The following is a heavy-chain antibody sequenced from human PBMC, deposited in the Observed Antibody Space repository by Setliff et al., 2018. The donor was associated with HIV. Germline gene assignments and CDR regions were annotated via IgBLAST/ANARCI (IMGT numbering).Heavy chain of an antibody. CDR3: ARYVSDWFYIDS. J-gene: IGHJ4*02. CDR2: IYSDGST. CDR1: GGSIRDYY. Sequence: KPSETLSLTCRVSGGSIRDYYWNWIRQPAGKGLEWIGRIYSDGSTNYNPSLKSRVTMSVDTSKNQFSLKLSSVTAADTAVYYCARYVSDWFYIDSWGQGTLVTVSS. D-gene: IGHD3-9*01. V-gene: IGHV4-4*07.